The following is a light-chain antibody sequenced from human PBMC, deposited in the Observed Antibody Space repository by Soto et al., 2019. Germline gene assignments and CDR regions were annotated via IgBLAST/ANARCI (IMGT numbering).Light chain of an antibody. CDR2: LNSDGSH. V-gene: IGLV4-69*01. CDR3: QTWGTGIRGV. CDR1: SGHSSYA. Sequence: QLVLTQSPSASASLGASVKLTCTLSSGHSSYAIAWHQQQPEKGPRYLMKLNSDGSHNKGDGIPDCFSGSSSGAERYLTISSLQSEDEADYYCQTWGTGIRGVFGGGTKLTVL. J-gene: IGLJ3*02.